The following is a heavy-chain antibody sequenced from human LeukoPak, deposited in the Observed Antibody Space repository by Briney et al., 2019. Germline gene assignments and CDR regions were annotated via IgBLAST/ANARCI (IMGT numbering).Heavy chain of an antibody. CDR1: GGSISSYY. D-gene: IGHD3-10*01. J-gene: IGHJ4*02. Sequence: SETLSLTCTVSGGSISSYYWSWIRQPPGKGLEWIGYISYSGSTNYNPSLNSRVTISVDTSRNQFSLNLSSVTAADPAVYYCARGGLGGSGSYYNVLDYWGQGTLVTVSS. CDR2: ISYSGST. CDR3: ARGGLGGSGSYYNVLDY. V-gene: IGHV4-59*01.